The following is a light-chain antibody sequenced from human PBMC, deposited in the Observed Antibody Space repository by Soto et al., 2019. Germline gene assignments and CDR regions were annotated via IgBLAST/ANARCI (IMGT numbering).Light chain of an antibody. Sequence: QLVLTQPASVSGSPGQSITISCTGTSSDVGSYNLVSWYQQHPGKAPKLMIYEVSKRPSGVSHRFSGSKSGNTASLTISGLQAEDETDYYCCSYAGSSTLVFGGGTKLTVL. V-gene: IGLV2-23*02. CDR3: CSYAGSSTLV. CDR2: EVS. CDR1: SSDVGSYNL. J-gene: IGLJ3*02.